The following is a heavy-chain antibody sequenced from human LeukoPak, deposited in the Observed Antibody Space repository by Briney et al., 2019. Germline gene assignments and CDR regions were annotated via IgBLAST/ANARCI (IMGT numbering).Heavy chain of an antibody. V-gene: IGHV3-7*01. Sequence: GGSLRLSCAASGFTFSSYWMSWVRQAPGKGLEWVANIKQDGSEKYYVDSVKGRFTISRDNAKNSLYLQVNSLRAEDTAVYYCARWFSVGLRFLEWRNYYMDVWGKGTTVTVSS. CDR2: IKQDGSEK. D-gene: IGHD3-3*01. CDR1: GFTFSSYW. CDR3: ARWFSVGLRFLEWRNYYMDV. J-gene: IGHJ6*03.